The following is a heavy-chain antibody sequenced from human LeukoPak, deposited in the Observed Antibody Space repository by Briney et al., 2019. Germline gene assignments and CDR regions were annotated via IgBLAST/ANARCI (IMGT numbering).Heavy chain of an antibody. CDR1: GFTFSNYA. V-gene: IGHV3-23*01. CDR2: ISGNGGST. CDR3: AKERLARGADY. D-gene: IGHD3-10*01. Sequence: GGSLRLSCAASGFTFSNYAMNWVRQAPGEGLEWVSTISGNGGSTYYADSVKGRFTLSRDNSKNTLSLQMNSLRAEDTAVYYCAKERLARGADYWGQGTLVTVSS. J-gene: IGHJ4*02.